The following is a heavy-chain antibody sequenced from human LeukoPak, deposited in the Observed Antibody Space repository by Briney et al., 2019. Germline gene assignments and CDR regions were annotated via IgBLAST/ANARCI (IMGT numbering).Heavy chain of an antibody. CDR1: GYSFTSYW. CDR2: IYPGDSDT. J-gene: IGHJ3*02. D-gene: IGHD1-26*01. CDR3: ASLVGATGNAFDI. V-gene: IGHV5-51*01. Sequence: GESLKISCKGSGYSFTSYWIGWVRQMPGKGPEWMGIIYPGDSDTRYSPSFQGQVTISADKSISTAYLQWSSLKASDTAMYYCASLVGATGNAFDIWGQGTMVTVSS.